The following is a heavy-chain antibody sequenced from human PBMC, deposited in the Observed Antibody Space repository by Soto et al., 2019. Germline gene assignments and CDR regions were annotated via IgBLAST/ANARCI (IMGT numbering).Heavy chain of an antibody. V-gene: IGHV1-69*13. J-gene: IGHJ5*02. CDR2: IIPIFGTT. CDR1: GGTFGSDA. CDR3: ARDRTDSGYYTNWLDP. Sequence: VKVSCKASGGTFGSDAITWVRQAPGQGLEWVGRIIPIFGTTNYAQNLQGRVTISADKSTLTSYMELHSLTSDDTALYYCARDRTDSGYYTNWLDPWGQGTQVTVSS. D-gene: IGHD3-22*01.